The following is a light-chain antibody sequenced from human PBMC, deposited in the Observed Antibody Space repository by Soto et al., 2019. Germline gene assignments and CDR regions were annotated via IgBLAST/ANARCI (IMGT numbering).Light chain of an antibody. CDR1: SSNIGAGYD. V-gene: IGLV1-40*01. CDR3: QSYDSSVV. CDR2: ANT. J-gene: IGLJ2*01. Sequence: QPVLTQPPSVSGAPGQRVTISCTGSSSNIGAGYDVHWYQQLPGTAPKLLIYANTNRPSGVPDRFSGSKSGTPASLAITGLQAEDEADYYCQSYDSSVVFGGGTKLTVL.